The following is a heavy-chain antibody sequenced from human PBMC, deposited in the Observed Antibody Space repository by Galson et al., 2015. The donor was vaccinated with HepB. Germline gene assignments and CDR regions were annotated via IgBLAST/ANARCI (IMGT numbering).Heavy chain of an antibody. D-gene: IGHD3-3*01. V-gene: IGHV3-30*18. J-gene: IGHJ6*02. Sequence: SLRLSCAASGFTFSSYGMHWVRQAPGKGLEWVAVISYDGNNKYYADSVKGRFTISRDNSKNTLYLQMNSLRAEDTAVYYCAKAGEPVLRFLKCGMDVWGQGTTVTVSS. CDR2: ISYDGNNK. CDR1: GFTFSSYG. CDR3: AKAGEPVLRFLKCGMDV.